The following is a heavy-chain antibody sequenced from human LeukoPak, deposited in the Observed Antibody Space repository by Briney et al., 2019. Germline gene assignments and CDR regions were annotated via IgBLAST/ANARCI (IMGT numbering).Heavy chain of an antibody. CDR1: GGSISSSRYS. J-gene: IGHJ3*02. Sequence: SETLSLTCTVSGGSISSSRYSWGWIRQPPGKGLEWIGTIYYTGTPYLNPSLRGRVTISVDTSKTQFSLKLNSVTAADTAVYYCATPYYDYVWGTYNAFDIWGQGTMVTVSS. CDR2: IYYTGTP. D-gene: IGHD3-16*01. CDR3: ATPYYDYVWGTYNAFDI. V-gene: IGHV4-39*01.